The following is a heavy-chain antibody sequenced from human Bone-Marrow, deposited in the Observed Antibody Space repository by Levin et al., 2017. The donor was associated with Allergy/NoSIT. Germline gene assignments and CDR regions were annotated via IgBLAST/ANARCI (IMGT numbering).Heavy chain of an antibody. D-gene: IGHD3-16*01. V-gene: IGHV3-23*01. CDR2: ISGTGDST. Sequence: LSLTCAASGFTFNSYAMSWVRQDPGKGLAWVSGISGTGDSTYYADSVKGRFTISRDNSKNTLYLQMNSLRAEDTAIYYCAKTLTFFGADTNDYWGQGTLVTVSS. CDR3: AKTLTFFGADTNDY. CDR1: GFTFNSYA. J-gene: IGHJ4*02.